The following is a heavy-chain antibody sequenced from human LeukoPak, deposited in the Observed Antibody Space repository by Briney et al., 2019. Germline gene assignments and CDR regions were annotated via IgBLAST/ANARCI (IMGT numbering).Heavy chain of an antibody. J-gene: IGHJ1*01. V-gene: IGHV4-39*01. D-gene: IGHD6-6*01. Sequence: SETLSLTCTVSGGSISSYSYHWGWIRQPPGKGLEWIGSIYYSGSMYYNPSLKSRVTISVDTSKHQFSLKLSSVTAADPAVYYCARPSTKYSSSSGYFQHWGQGTLVTVSS. CDR2: IYYSGSM. CDR1: GGSISSYSYH. CDR3: ARPSTKYSSSSGYFQH.